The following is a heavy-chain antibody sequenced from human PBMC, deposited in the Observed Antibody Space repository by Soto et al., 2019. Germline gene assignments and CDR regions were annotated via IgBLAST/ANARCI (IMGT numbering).Heavy chain of an antibody. CDR2: IWYDGSTE. V-gene: IGHV3-33*01. Sequence: QVQLVESGGGVVQPGRSLRLSCAASGFTFSRYGMHWVRQAPGKGLAWVAVIWYDGSTEYYADSVKGRFTISRDNSKNTVYLQMNSLRVEDTAVYYCARDVGSQGVWGQGTMVTVSS. D-gene: IGHD2-15*01. CDR3: ARDVGSQGV. CDR1: GFTFSRYG. J-gene: IGHJ3*01.